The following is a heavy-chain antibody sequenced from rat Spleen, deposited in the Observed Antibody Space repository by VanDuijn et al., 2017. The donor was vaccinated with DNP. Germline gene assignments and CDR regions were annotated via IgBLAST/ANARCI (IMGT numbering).Heavy chain of an antibody. J-gene: IGHJ3*01. CDR2: MRYHGDT. V-gene: IGHV2-63*01. CDR3: TRALTTEGPNWFAY. Sequence: QVQLKESGPGLVQPSQTLSLTCTVSGFSLTSYNVHWVRQPPGKGLEWMGIMRYHGDTSYNSALKSRLSISRDTSKNQVFLKMNSLQTDDTGTYYCTRALTTEGPNWFAYWGQGTLVTVSS. CDR1: GFSLTSYN. D-gene: IGHD1-11*01.